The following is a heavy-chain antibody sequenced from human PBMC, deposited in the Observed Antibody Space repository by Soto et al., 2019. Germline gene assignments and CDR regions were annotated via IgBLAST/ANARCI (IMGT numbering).Heavy chain of an antibody. V-gene: IGHV3-23*01. CDR3: AKQRADYGSGAYTFYFDS. CDR2: LSGSGGTT. J-gene: IGHJ4*02. D-gene: IGHD3-10*01. CDR1: GVTFSNYA. Sequence: EVQLLESGGGLVQPGGSLRLSCTVSGVTFSNYAMNWVRQAPGKGLEWVSSLSGSGGTTYYADSVKGRFIISRDNSKNSLYLLMNSMRAEDTALYYFAKQRADYGSGAYTFYFDSLGQGALVNVSS.